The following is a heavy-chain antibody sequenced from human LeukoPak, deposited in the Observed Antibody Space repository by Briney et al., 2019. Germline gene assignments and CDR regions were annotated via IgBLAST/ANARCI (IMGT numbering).Heavy chain of an antibody. CDR3: ARAYSSSTLGEY. J-gene: IGHJ4*02. D-gene: IGHD6-6*01. CDR2: VSAYNGNT. V-gene: IGHV1-18*01. Sequence: GASVKVSCKASGYTFTSYGISWVRQAPGQGVEGMGWVSAYNGNTNYAQKLQGRVTMTTDTSTSTAYMELRSLRSDDTAVYYCARAYSSSTLGEYWGQGTLVTVSS. CDR1: GYTFTSYG.